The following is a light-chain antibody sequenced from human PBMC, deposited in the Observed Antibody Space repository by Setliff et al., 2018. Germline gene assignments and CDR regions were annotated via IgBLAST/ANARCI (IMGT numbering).Light chain of an antibody. V-gene: IGLV1-44*01. CDR3: AVWDDNLNGPV. J-gene: IGLJ2*01. CDR2: TNN. Sequence: QGVTISCSGTSSNIGSNAVNWYQQFPGTAPKLLIQTNNQRHFGVPDRFSGSKSGASASLAISGLRSGDEADYYCAVWDDNLNGPVFGGGTKVTVL. CDR1: SSNIGSNA.